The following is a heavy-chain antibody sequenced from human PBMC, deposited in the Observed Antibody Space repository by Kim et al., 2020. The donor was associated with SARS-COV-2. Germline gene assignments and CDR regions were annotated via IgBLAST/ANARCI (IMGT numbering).Heavy chain of an antibody. D-gene: IGHD2-15*01. CDR3: ARGDISYGMEV. J-gene: IGHJ6*04. CDR1: GFTFSTYW. V-gene: IGHV3-74*01. CDR2: INTSGSNT. Sequence: GGSLRLSCAASGFTFSTYWMYWVRQAPGKGLVCVSRINTSGSNTTYADSVKGRFTISRDNSKNTLYLQMNSLRGEDTAVYYCARGDISYGMEVWGEGTPVTASP.